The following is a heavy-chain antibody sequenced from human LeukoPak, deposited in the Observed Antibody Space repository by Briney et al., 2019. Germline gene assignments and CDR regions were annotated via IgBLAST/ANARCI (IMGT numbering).Heavy chain of an antibody. CDR2: ISAYNGNT. CDR1: GYTFTSYG. J-gene: IGHJ5*02. Sequence: ASVKVSCKASGYTFTSYGISWVRQAPGQGLEWMGWISAYNGNTNYAQKLQGRVTMTTDTSTSTAYMELRSLRSDDTAVYYCARSRIKDGSGSYTWFDPWGQGTLVTVSS. D-gene: IGHD3-10*01. CDR3: ARSRIKDGSGSYTWFDP. V-gene: IGHV1-18*01.